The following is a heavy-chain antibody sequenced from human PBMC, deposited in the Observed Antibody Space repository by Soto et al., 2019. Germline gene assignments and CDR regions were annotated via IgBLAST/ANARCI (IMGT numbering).Heavy chain of an antibody. V-gene: IGHV3-30*18. J-gene: IGHJ4*02. CDR1: GFTFSSYG. D-gene: IGHD4-17*01. CDR3: AKARVRSYYFDY. Sequence: SLRLSCAASGFTFSSYGMHWVRQAPGKGLEWVAVISYDGSNKYYADSVKGRFTISRDNSKNTLYLQMNSLRAEDTAVYYCAKARVRSYYFDYWGQGTLVTVSS. CDR2: ISYDGSNK.